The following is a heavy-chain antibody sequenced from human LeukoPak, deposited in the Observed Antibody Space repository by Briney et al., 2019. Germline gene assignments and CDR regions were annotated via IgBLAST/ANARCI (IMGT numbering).Heavy chain of an antibody. Sequence: SETLSLTCAVSGGSISSGGYSWGWIRQPPGKGLEWIGSIYHSGSTYYNPSLKSRVTISVDTSKNQFSLKLSSVTAADTAVYYCARDFHDYGDYGTTIFDYWGQGTLVTVSS. CDR1: GGSISSGGYS. J-gene: IGHJ4*02. V-gene: IGHV4-39*07. CDR3: ARDFHDYGDYGTTIFDY. CDR2: IYHSGST. D-gene: IGHD4-17*01.